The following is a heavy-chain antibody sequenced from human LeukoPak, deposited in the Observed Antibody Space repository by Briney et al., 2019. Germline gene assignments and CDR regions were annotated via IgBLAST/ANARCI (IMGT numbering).Heavy chain of an antibody. D-gene: IGHD3-22*01. CDR2: TSYDGSNK. J-gene: IGHJ4*02. CDR1: GXTFSSYA. Sequence: GGSLRLSCAASGXTFSSYAMHWVRQAPGKGLEWVAVTSYDGSNKYYADSVKGRFTISRDNYKNTLYLQMNSLRPEDTAVYYCAKDTEGYYDSSGYADYWGQGTLVTVSS. V-gene: IGHV3-30*04. CDR3: AKDTEGYYDSSGYADY.